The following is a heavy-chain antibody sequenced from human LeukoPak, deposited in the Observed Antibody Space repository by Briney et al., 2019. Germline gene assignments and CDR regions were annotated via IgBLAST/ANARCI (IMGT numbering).Heavy chain of an antibody. V-gene: IGHV1-69*13. CDR1: GGTFSSHA. CDR2: IIPIFGTA. Sequence: ASVKVSCKASGGTFSSHAISWVRQAPGQGLEWMGGIIPIFGTANYAQKFQGRVTITADESTSTAYMGLSSLRSEDTAVYYCARVGGWDHYYFDYWGQGTLVTVSS. CDR3: ARVGGWDHYYFDY. J-gene: IGHJ4*02. D-gene: IGHD6-19*01.